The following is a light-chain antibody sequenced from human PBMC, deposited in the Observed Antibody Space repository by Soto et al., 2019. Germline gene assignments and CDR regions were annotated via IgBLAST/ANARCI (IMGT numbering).Light chain of an antibody. CDR2: ATS. V-gene: IGKV1-9*01. J-gene: IGKJ4*01. CDR1: QDISNY. Sequence: DIPLPQSPSFLSASVGDRVTITCRASQDISNYLAWYLQKPGKAPKFLIYATSTFQSGVPSRFSGSGSGTEFTLTISSLQPEDFATYYCQQVNSYPLTFGGGTKVEIK. CDR3: QQVNSYPLT.